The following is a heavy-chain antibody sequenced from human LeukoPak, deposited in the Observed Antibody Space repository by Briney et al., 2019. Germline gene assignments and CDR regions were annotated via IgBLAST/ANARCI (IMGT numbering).Heavy chain of an antibody. CDR1: GGSIRSYY. V-gene: IGHV4-59*08. CDR3: ETRPVEGFDY. D-gene: IGHD5-24*01. CDR2: IYYSGIT. J-gene: IGHJ4*02. Sequence: SETLSLTCTVSGGSIRSYYWSWIRQPPGKGLEWIGYIYYSGITNYNPSLKSRVTISVDTSKNQYSLKLSSVTAADTAVYYCETRPVEGFDYWGQGTLVTVSS.